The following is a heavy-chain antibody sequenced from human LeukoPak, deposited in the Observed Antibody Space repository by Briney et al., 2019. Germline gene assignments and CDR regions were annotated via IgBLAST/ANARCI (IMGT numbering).Heavy chain of an antibody. Sequence: PGGSLRLSCAASGFIFSNYAMHWVRQAPGKGLEWVAVIWYDGTNKYYADSVKGRFTISRDNSKNTLYLQMNSLRAEDTAVYYCAKDTLDSGGYCFDYWGQGTLVTVSS. CDR2: IWYDGTNK. CDR3: AKDTLDSGGYCFDY. D-gene: IGHD3-22*01. CDR1: GFIFSNYA. J-gene: IGHJ4*02. V-gene: IGHV3-33*06.